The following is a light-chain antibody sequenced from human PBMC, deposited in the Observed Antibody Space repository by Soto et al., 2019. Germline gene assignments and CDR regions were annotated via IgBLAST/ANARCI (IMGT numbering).Light chain of an antibody. CDR3: QQSYSTPGT. Sequence: DIQMTQSPSSLSASVGDRVTITCRASQSISSYLNWHQQKPGKAPKLLIYAASSLQSGVPSRFSGSGSGTDFTLTVSSLQPEDFATYYCQQSYSTPGTFGQGTKVDI. CDR1: QSISSY. CDR2: AAS. V-gene: IGKV1-39*01. J-gene: IGKJ1*01.